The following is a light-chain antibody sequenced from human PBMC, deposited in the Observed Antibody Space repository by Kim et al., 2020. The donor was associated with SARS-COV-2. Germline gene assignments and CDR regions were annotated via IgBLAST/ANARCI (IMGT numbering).Light chain of an antibody. Sequence: SPGERATLSCRASQTLSIRSLAWYQQKPGQAPILLIYGASRRATGIPDRFSGSGSRTDFTLTINRLEPEDFAVYYCQQYGSSPLTFGGGTKVDIK. J-gene: IGKJ4*01. CDR3: QQYGSSPLT. V-gene: IGKV3-20*01. CDR2: GAS. CDR1: QTLSIRS.